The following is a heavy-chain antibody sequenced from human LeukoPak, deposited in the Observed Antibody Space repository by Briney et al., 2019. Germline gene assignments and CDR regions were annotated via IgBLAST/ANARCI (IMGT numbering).Heavy chain of an antibody. Sequence: ASVKVSCKASGYTFTSYAMNWVRQAPGQGLEWMGRINTNTGNPTYAQGFTGRFVFSLDTSVSTAYLQISSLKAEDTAVYYCARHVYYYDSSGYYGYWGQGTLVTVSS. CDR2: INTNTGNP. V-gene: IGHV7-4-1*02. CDR1: GYTFTSYA. D-gene: IGHD3-22*01. J-gene: IGHJ4*02. CDR3: ARHVYYYDSSGYYGY.